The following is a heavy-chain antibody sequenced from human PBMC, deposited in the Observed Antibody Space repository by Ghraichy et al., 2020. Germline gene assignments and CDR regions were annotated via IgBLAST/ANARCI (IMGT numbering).Heavy chain of an antibody. Sequence: SETLSLTCTVSGGSISSPTYYWGWVRQPPGKGLEWIGSISYSGSTYYNPSLKSRVTISVDTSKNQFSLKLSSVTAADTAVYYCARLIGTAVAGIRTYYFDYWGQGTLVTVSS. J-gene: IGHJ4*02. CDR1: GGSISSPTYY. D-gene: IGHD6-19*01. CDR2: ISYSGST. CDR3: ARLIGTAVAGIRTYYFDY. V-gene: IGHV4-39*01.